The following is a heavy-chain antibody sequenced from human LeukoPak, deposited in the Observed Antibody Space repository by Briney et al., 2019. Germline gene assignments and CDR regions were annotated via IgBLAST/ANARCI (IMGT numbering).Heavy chain of an antibody. CDR1: GYTFSSYS. V-gene: IGHV3-21*01. Sequence: PGGSLRLSCVASGYTFSSYSINWVRHAPGKGLEWVSSISVRSNYIYYADSVRRRLSISRDDARDSLYLQMNSLRAEDTAVYFCVRLRRNIWGQGTLVTVSS. CDR2: ISVRSNYI. CDR3: VRLRRNI. J-gene: IGHJ4*02. D-gene: IGHD1/OR15-1a*01.